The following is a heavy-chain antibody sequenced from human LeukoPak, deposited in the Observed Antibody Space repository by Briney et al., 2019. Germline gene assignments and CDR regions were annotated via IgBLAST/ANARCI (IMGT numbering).Heavy chain of an antibody. D-gene: IGHD2-2*01. CDR3: ARDQGYCSSTSCNNWFDP. Sequence: PSETLSLTCTVSGGSISSYYWSWIRQPPGKGLEWIGYIYYSGSTNYNPSLKSRVTIPVDTSKNQFSLKLSSVTAADTAVYYCARDQGYCSSTSCNNWFDPWGQGTLVTVSS. CDR1: GGSISSYY. V-gene: IGHV4-59*01. CDR2: IYYSGST. J-gene: IGHJ5*02.